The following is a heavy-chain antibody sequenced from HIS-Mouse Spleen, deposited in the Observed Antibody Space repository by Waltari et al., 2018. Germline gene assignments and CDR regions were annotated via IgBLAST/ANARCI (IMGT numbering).Heavy chain of an antibody. CDR2: IYYSGST. D-gene: IGHD2-15*01. CDR3: ARKRGGSWRFDY. Sequence: QVQLQESGPGLVKPSETLSLTCTVSGGSISSYYWCCIRQPPGKGLEWIGYIYYSGSTNYNPSLKSRVTISVDTSKNQFSLKLSSVTAADTAVYYCARKRGGSWRFDYWGQGTLVTVSS. CDR1: GGSISSYY. V-gene: IGHV4-59*01. J-gene: IGHJ4*02.